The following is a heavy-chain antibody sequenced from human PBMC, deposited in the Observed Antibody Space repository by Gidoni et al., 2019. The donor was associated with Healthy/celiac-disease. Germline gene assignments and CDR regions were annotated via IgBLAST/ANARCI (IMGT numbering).Heavy chain of an antibody. V-gene: IGHV3-9*01. D-gene: IGHD3-16*02. CDR2: ISWNSGSI. Sequence: EVQLVESGGGLVQPGRSLRLSCAASGFTFDDYAMHWVRQAPGKGLEWVSGISWNSGSIGYADSVKGRFTISRDNAKNSLYLQMNSLRAEDTALYYCAKGMGVWGSYRYTGSDYWGQGTLVTVSS. J-gene: IGHJ4*02. CDR1: GFTFDDYA. CDR3: AKGMGVWGSYRYTGSDY.